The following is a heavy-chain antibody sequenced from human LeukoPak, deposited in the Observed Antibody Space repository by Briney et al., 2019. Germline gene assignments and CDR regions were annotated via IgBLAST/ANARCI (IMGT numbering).Heavy chain of an antibody. V-gene: IGHV3-74*01. D-gene: IGHD2-2*01. CDR1: GFTFSNYW. J-gene: IGHJ5*01. Sequence: GGSLRLSCAASGFTFSNYWMHWVRQAPGKGLVWVTRINTDGSTTSYADSVEGRFTISRDNAKNSLYLQMDSLRAEDTAVYYCARDLASASCPCRWFDYWGQGTLVTVSS. CDR2: INTDGSTT. CDR3: ARDLASASCPCRWFDY.